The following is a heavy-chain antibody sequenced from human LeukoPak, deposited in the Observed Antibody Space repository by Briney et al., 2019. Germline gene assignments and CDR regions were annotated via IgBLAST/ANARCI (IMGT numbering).Heavy chain of an antibody. CDR1: GGSVSTFY. D-gene: IGHD2-15*01. Sequence: LETLSPTRPVSGGSVSTFYLGGVPPPPGEGLGYFCYIFSSGSTDHNPSLESRITISLDTSRNVFTLNLTSMTAADTAVYYCARLLRPLNWFDSWGQGTLVIVSS. J-gene: IGHJ5*01. CDR3: ARLLRPLNWFDS. V-gene: IGHV4-59*08. CDR2: IFSSGST.